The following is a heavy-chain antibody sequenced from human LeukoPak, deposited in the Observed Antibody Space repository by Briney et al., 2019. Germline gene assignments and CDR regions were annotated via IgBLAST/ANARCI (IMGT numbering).Heavy chain of an antibody. CDR2: IHRDDKT. Sequence: GGSLRLSCAASGFTVSSSFIYWVRRAVGKGLEWVSFIHRDDKTYYADSVKGRFTMSRDSSKNTLYLQMNSLGADDTAVYYCAREVISTPSYFDYWGQGILVTVSS. CDR1: GFTVSSSF. J-gene: IGHJ4*02. CDR3: AREVISTPSYFDY. V-gene: IGHV3-53*01. D-gene: IGHD2-2*01.